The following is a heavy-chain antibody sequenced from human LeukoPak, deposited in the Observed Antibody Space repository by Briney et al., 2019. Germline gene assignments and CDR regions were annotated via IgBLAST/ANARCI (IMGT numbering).Heavy chain of an antibody. D-gene: IGHD2-2*01. Sequence: PSETLSLTCTVSGGSINSYYWSWIRQPPGKGLKWIGYIYYSGSTNYNPSLKRRVTISVDTSKNQSSLKLSSVTAAYTAVYYCARGPSCSSTSCHRGATWFEPWGQGTLVTVPS. V-gene: IGHV4-59*01. CDR3: ARGPSCSSTSCHRGATWFEP. CDR2: IYYSGST. CDR1: GGSINSYY. J-gene: IGHJ5*02.